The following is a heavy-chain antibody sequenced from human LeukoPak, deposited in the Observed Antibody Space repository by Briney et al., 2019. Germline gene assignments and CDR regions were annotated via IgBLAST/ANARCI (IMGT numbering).Heavy chain of an antibody. CDR3: ATVVLWFGELSLDY. J-gene: IGHJ4*02. D-gene: IGHD3-10*01. CDR2: IYYSGST. V-gene: IGHV4-39*07. Sequence: PSETLSLTCTVSGGSISSSSYYWGWIRQPPGKGLEWIGSIYYSGSTYYNPSLKSRVTISVDTSNNQFSLKLTSVTAADTAMYYCATVVLWFGELSLDYWGQGTLVTVSS. CDR1: GGSISSSSYY.